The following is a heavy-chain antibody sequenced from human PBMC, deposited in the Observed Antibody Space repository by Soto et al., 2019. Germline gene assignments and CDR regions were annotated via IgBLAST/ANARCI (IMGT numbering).Heavy chain of an antibody. D-gene: IGHD6-13*01. CDR3: ARGEGIEAAAGTLYGMDV. V-gene: IGHV1-69*01. J-gene: IGHJ6*02. CDR2: IIPIFGTA. Sequence: QVQLVQSGAEVKKPGSSVKVSCKASGGTFSSYAISWVRQAPGQGLEWMGGIIPIFGTANYAQKFQGRVTITADESTSTAYRELSSLRSEDTAVYYCARGEGIEAAAGTLYGMDVWGQGTTVTVSS. CDR1: GGTFSSYA.